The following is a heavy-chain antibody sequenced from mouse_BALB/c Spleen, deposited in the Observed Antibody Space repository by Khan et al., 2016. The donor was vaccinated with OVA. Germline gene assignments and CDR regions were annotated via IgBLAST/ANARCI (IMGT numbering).Heavy chain of an antibody. CDR2: IAPANGNT. V-gene: IGHV14-3*02. CDR3: AQPSYDPRNFDV. J-gene: IGHJ1*01. D-gene: IGHD2-3*01. Sequence: VQLQQSGAELVKPGASVKLSCTASGFNIKDTYIHWVKQRPEQGLEWIGRIAPANGNTEYDPKFKGKATITADTSSNTSYLQLSSLTSDDTAVDYCAQPSYDPRNFDVWGEGTTVIVSS. CDR1: GFNIKDTY.